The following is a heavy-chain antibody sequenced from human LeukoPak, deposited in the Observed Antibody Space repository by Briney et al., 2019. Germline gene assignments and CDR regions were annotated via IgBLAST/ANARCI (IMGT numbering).Heavy chain of an antibody. Sequence: GGSLRLSCVASGFTFSDYYMSWIRQAPAKGLEWVSYIPSTSSYTSYADSVKGRFTISRDNAKNSLYLQMNSLRAEDTAVYYCARAANTAAGTPTLAIDYWGQGTLVTVSS. V-gene: IGHV3-11*05. CDR1: GFTFSDYY. D-gene: IGHD6-13*01. CDR3: ARAANTAAGTPTLAIDY. J-gene: IGHJ4*02. CDR2: IPSTSSYT.